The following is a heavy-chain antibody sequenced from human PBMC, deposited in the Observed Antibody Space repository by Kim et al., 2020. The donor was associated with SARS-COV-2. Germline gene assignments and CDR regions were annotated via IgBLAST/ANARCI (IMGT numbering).Heavy chain of an antibody. J-gene: IGHJ4*02. V-gene: IGHV4-31*02. CDR3: ARFPSLIYYYDSSGFDY. Sequence: LKSRVTISVDTSKNQFSLKRSSVTAADTAVYYCARFPSLIYYYDSSGFDYWGQGTLVTVSS. D-gene: IGHD3-22*01.